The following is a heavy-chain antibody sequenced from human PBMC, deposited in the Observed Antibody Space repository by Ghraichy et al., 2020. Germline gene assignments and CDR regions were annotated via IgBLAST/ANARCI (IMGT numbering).Heavy chain of an antibody. V-gene: IGHV3-33*01. CDR2: IWYDGSTK. CDR1: GFTFSSYG. D-gene: IGHD2-15*01. Sequence: GGSLRLSCVASGFTFSSYGMHWVRQAPGKGLEWVAVIWYDGSTKYYADSVKGRFTISRDNSKNTLYLQMNSLRVEDTAVYYCERGEGGIVGGMDVWGQGTTVTVSS. J-gene: IGHJ6*02. CDR3: ERGEGGIVGGMDV.